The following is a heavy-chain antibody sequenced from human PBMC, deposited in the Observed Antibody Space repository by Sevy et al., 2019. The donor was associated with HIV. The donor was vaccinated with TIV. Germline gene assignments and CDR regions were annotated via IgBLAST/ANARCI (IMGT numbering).Heavy chain of an antibody. CDR1: GFTFSSYE. V-gene: IGHV3-48*03. CDR2: ISSSGTTI. J-gene: IGHJ5*02. D-gene: IGHD3-22*01. Sequence: GGSLRLSCAASGFTFSSYEMTWVRQAPGKGLEWISSISSSGTTIYYGDSVEGRFTISRDNPKNSLYLQMNSLRAEDMAFYYCARKGGPYDIGFDPWGQGTLVTVSS. CDR3: ARKGGPYDIGFDP.